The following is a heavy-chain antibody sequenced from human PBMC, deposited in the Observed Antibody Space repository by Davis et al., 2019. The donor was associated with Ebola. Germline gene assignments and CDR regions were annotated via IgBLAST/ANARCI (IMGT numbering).Heavy chain of an antibody. Sequence: MPSETLSLTCAVYGGSFSGYYWSWIRQHPGKGLEWIGYIYYSGSTYYNPSLKSRVTISVDTSKNQFSLKLSSVTAADTAVYYCARLKLHYGMDVWGQGTTVTVSS. CDR2: IYYSGST. D-gene: IGHD3-16*01. J-gene: IGHJ6*02. V-gene: IGHV4-34*01. CDR1: GGSFSGYY. CDR3: ARLKLHYGMDV.